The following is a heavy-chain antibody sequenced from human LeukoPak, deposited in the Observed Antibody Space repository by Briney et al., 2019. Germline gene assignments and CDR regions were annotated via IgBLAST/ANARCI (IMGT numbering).Heavy chain of an antibody. V-gene: IGHV4-59*08. CDR1: GGSISSYY. Sequence: SETLSLTCTVSGGSISSYYWNWIRQPPGKGLEWMGYIYYSGRNNYSPSLKSRVTISVDTSKNQFSLTLSSVTAADTAVDYCARGYCSGGTCYGYFDLWGRGTLVTVSS. D-gene: IGHD2-15*01. CDR3: ARGYCSGGTCYGYFDL. CDR2: IYYSGRN. J-gene: IGHJ2*01.